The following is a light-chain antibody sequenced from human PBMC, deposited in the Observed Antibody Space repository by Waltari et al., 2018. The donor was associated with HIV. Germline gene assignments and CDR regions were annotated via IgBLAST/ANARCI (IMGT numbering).Light chain of an antibody. J-gene: IGKJ1*01. V-gene: IGKV1-5*03. CDR2: KAS. CDR3: QQYNSYSRT. Sequence: AFVGDRVTITCRASQSISSWLAWYQQKPGKAPKLLIYKASTLESGVPSRFSGSGSGTEFTLTISSLQPDDFATYYCQQYNSYSRTFGHGTKVEVK. CDR1: QSISSW.